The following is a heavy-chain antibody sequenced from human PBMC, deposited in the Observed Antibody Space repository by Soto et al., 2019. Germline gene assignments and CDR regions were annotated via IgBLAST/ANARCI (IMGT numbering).Heavy chain of an antibody. J-gene: IGHJ4*02. CDR2: IHTGGSA. Sequence: SETLSLTCIVSGDSLSSYYCSWIRQPAGKGLEWIGRIHTGGSANYNPSLKSRVTMSVDTSKNQFSLKLSSVTAADTAVYFCARVPYCGGDCYPLFDHWGQGTLVTVSS. CDR1: GDSLSSYY. V-gene: IGHV4-4*07. CDR3: ARVPYCGGDCYPLFDH. D-gene: IGHD2-21*02.